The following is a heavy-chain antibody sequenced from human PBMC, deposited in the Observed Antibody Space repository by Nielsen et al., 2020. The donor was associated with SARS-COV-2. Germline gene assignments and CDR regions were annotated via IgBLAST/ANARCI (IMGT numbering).Heavy chain of an antibody. CDR2: ISYDGSNK. D-gene: IGHD3-3*01. CDR1: GFTFSSYG. CDR3: AKDLDFWSGYYTY. J-gene: IGHJ4*02. V-gene: IGHV3-30*18. Sequence: GGSLRLSCAASGFTFSSYGMHWVRQAPGKGLEWVAVISYDGSNKYYADPVKGRFTISRDNSKNTLYLQMSTLRDEDTAVYYCAKDLDFWSGYYTYWGQGTLVTVSS.